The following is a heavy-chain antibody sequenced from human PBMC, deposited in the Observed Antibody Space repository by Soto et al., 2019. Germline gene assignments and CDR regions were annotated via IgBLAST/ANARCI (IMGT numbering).Heavy chain of an antibody. V-gene: IGHV1-18*01. D-gene: IGHD2-15*01. Sequence: ASVKVSCKASGYTFTSYGISWVRQAPGQGLEWMGWISAYNGNTNYAQKLQGRVTMTTDTSTSTAYMELRSLRSDDTAVYYCARGYCSGGSCFRGGYDAFDIWGQGTMVT. CDR3: ARGYCSGGSCFRGGYDAFDI. CDR1: GYTFTSYG. CDR2: ISAYNGNT. J-gene: IGHJ3*02.